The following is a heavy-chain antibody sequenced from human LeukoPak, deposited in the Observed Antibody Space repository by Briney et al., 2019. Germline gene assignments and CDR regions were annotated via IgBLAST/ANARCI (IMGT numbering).Heavy chain of an antibody. J-gene: IGHJ3*01. Sequence: GGSLRLSCAASGFTFSSYAMSWVRQAPGKGLEWVSSISESGGSTYYADSVKGRFTISRDNSNNTMYLQMNSLGAEDTAVYYCAKAGVGYSSGWSHAAFDLWGQGTMVTVSS. CDR3: AKAGVGYSSGWSHAAFDL. CDR1: GFTFSSYA. CDR2: ISESGGST. V-gene: IGHV3-23*01. D-gene: IGHD6-19*01.